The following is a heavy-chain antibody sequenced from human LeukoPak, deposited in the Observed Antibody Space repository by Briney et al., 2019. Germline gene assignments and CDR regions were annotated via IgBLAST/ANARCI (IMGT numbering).Heavy chain of an antibody. D-gene: IGHD3-22*01. J-gene: IGHJ4*02. CDR2: IHYSGST. CDR3: ARDSTYYYDSSGYPD. CDR1: GFTFSSYA. V-gene: IGHV4-59*12. Sequence: GSLRLSCAAPGFTFSSYAMSWIRQPPGKGLEWIGYIHYSGSTNYNPSLKSRVTISVDTSKNQFSLKLSSVTAADTAVYYCARDSTYYYDSSGYPDWGQGTLVTVSS.